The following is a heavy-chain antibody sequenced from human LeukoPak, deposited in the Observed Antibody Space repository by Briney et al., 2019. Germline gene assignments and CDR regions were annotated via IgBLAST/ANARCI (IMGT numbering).Heavy chain of an antibody. V-gene: IGHV3-30*02. CDR2: IRHDGSNK. Sequence: GGSLRLSCAASGFTFSSYGMHWVRQAPGKGLEWVAFIRHDGSNKYYADSVKGRFTISRDNAKNTLYLQMNSLRAEDTAVYYCATWGRKPHPRPFDYWGQGALVTVSS. CDR1: GFTFSSYG. D-gene: IGHD7-27*01. J-gene: IGHJ4*02. CDR3: ATWGRKPHPRPFDY.